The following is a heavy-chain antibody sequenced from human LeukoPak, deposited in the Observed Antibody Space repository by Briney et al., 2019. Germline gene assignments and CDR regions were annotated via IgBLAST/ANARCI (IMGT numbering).Heavy chain of an antibody. V-gene: IGHV4-39*01. CDR3: TRRGSGNGGTYAGMDV. CDR1: GCSISGDVHY. J-gene: IGHJ6*02. D-gene: IGHD1-26*01. Sequence: KPSETLSLTCTVAGCSISGDVHYWDWIRQAPGKGLEWIGSLLYNGNTWYNPSLESRVTISVDTSENQFSLRLTSVNAADTALYSCTRRGSGNGGTYAGMDVWGPGTSVTVSS. CDR2: LLYNGNT.